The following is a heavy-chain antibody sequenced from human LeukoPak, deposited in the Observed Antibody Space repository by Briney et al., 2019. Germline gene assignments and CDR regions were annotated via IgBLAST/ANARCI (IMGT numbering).Heavy chain of an antibody. J-gene: IGHJ4*02. CDR2: IASDGSST. CDR3: ARGRPHGNDY. D-gene: IGHD4-23*01. V-gene: IGHV3-74*01. Sequence: GGSLRLSCAASGFTFSSFAMSWVRQAPGKGLEWVSRIASDGSSTTYADSVKGRFSISRDNAKDTLYLQMNSLRVEDTAVYYCARGRPHGNDYWGQGTLVTVSS. CDR1: GFTFSSFA.